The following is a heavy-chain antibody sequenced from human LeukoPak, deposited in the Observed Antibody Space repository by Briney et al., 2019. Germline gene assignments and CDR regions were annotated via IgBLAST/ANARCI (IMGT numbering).Heavy chain of an antibody. CDR1: GFTFSSYG. J-gene: IGHJ4*02. D-gene: IGHD3-22*01. CDR3: AKVRTAYYYDSSGYSFDY. CDR2: ISYDGSNK. V-gene: IGHV3-30*18. Sequence: GGSLRLSCAASGFTFSSYGMHWVRQAPGKGLEWVAIISYDGSNKYYADSVKGRFTISRDNSKNTLYLQMNSLRAEDTAVYYCAKVRTAYYYDSSGYSFDYWGQGTLVTVSS.